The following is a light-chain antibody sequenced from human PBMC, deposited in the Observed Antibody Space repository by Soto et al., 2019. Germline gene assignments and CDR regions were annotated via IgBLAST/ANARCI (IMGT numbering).Light chain of an antibody. V-gene: IGKV3-15*01. CDR1: QSVSSN. J-gene: IGKJ1*01. CDR2: GAS. Sequence: EIVMTQSPATLSVSPGERATLSCRASQSVSSNLAWYQQKPGQAPRRLTYGASARATGIPARFSGSGSGTEFTLTISSLQSEDVAIYYCQQYNTCPRTFGQGTKVDIK. CDR3: QQYNTCPRT.